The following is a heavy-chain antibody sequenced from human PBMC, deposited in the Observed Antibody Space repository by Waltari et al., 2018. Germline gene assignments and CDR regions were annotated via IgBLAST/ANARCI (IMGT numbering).Heavy chain of an antibody. J-gene: IGHJ4*02. D-gene: IGHD3-10*01. CDR3: ARDTMVRGDPYFDY. V-gene: IGHV3-66*02. Sequence: EVQLVESGGGLVQPGGSLRLSCAASGFTVSSNYMSWVRQAPGKGLEVVSVIYSGGSTYYADSVKGRFTISRDNSKITLYLQMNSLRAEDTAVYYCARDTMVRGDPYFDYWGQGTLVTVSS. CDR2: IYSGGST. CDR1: GFTVSSNY.